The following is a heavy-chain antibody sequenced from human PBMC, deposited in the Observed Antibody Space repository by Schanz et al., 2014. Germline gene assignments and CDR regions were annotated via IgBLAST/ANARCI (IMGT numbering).Heavy chain of an antibody. CDR1: GYTFTSYG. CDR2: ISAGTGNT. D-gene: IGHD3-10*01. Sequence: QVQLVQSGAEVKKPGASVKVSCKASGYTFTSYGINWVRQAPGQGLEWMGWISAGTGNTEYSQKFQGRVTNTRDTLASTAYMEVSSLRSEDTAVYYCARVSMEFERGKSYYYYMDVWGKGTTVTVSS. V-gene: IGHV1-18*01. J-gene: IGHJ6*03. CDR3: ARVSMEFERGKSYYYYMDV.